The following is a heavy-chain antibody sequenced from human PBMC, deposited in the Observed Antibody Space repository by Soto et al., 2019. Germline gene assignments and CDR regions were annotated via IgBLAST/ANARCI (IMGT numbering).Heavy chain of an antibody. J-gene: IGHJ3*02. CDR1: GFTVSSNY. V-gene: IGHV3-66*01. CDR3: AREVRVRGFAFDI. D-gene: IGHD3-3*01. Sequence: AGSLRLSCAVSGFTVSSNYMNWVRQAPGKGLEWVSFIYSGGNTYYADSVKGRFTISRDNSKNMLYLQMNSLRVEDTAVYYCAREVRVRGFAFDIWGQGTMVTVSS. CDR2: IYSGGNT.